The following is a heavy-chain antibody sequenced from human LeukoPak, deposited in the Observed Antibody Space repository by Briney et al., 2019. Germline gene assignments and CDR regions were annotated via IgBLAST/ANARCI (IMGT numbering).Heavy chain of an antibody. V-gene: IGHV4-34*01. CDR3: ARIGSGYYPDY. CDR1: GGSFSGYY. CDR2: INHSGST. D-gene: IGHD3-22*01. J-gene: IGHJ4*02. Sequence: SETLSLTCAVYGGSFSGYYWSWIRQPPGKGLEWIGEINHSGSTNYNPSLKSRVTISVDTSKNQFSLKLSSVTAADTAVYYCARIGSGYYPDYWGQGTLVTVSS.